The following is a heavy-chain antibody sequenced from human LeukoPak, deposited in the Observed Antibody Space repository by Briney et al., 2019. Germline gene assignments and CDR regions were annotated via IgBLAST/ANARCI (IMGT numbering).Heavy chain of an antibody. CDR2: INPNSGGT. CDR3: ARDWNCGGDCYST. J-gene: IGHJ4*02. Sequence: ASVKVSCKASGCTFTGYYMHWVRQAPGQGLEWMGWINPNSGGTNYAQKFQGRVTMTRDTSISTAYMELSRLRSDDTAVYYCARDWNCGGDCYSTWGQGTLVTVSS. CDR1: GCTFTGYY. D-gene: IGHD2-21*02. V-gene: IGHV1-2*02.